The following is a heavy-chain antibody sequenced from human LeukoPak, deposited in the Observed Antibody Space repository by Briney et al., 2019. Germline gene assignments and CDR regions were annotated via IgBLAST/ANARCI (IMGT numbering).Heavy chain of an antibody. D-gene: IGHD5-18*01. CDR3: AKAQDTAMALDY. J-gene: IGHJ4*02. CDR2: IWYDGSNK. V-gene: IGHV3-33*06. CDR1: GFTFSSYG. Sequence: GGSLRLSCAASGFTFSSYGMHWVRQAPGKGLEWVAVIWYDGSNKYYADSVKGRFTISRDNSKNTSYLQMNSLRAEDTAVYYCAKAQDTAMALDYWGQGTLVTVSS.